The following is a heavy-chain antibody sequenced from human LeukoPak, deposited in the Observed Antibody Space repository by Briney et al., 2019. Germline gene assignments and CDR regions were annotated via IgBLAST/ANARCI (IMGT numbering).Heavy chain of an antibody. CDR1: GFTFSSYG. V-gene: IGHV3-30*19. CDR3: ARRMAANAFDI. Sequence: PGRSLRLSCAASGFTFSSYGMHWVRQAPGKGLEWVAFVSYDGTNKNYADSVKGRFTISRDNSKNTLYLQMNSLRTEDTAVYYCARRMAANAFDIWGQGTMVTVSS. J-gene: IGHJ3*02. CDR2: VSYDGTNK. D-gene: IGHD5-24*01.